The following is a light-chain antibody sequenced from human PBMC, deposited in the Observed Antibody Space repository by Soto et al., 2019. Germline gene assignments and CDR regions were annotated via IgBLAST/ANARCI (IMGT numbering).Light chain of an antibody. CDR2: EDN. Sequence: NFMLTQPHSVSESPGKTVTISCTRSSGSIARNFVQWFQQRPGSAPTTVIYEDNERPSGVPDRFSGSIDSSSNSASLTISGLKTEDEADYYCQSYDSSTVIFGGGTSSPS. CDR3: QSYDSSTVI. V-gene: IGLV6-57*04. J-gene: IGLJ2*01. CDR1: SGSIARNF.